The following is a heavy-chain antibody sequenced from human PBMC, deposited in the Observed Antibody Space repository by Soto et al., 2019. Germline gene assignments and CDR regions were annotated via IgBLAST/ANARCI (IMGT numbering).Heavy chain of an antibody. CDR2: IYAYNGNT. J-gene: IGHJ4*02. V-gene: IGHV1-18*01. D-gene: IGHD5-18*01. CDR1: DYTFTNYG. CDR3: ARAIAGGYGHTALDY. Sequence: QIQLVQSGAEVKKPGASVKVSCKASDYTFTNYGISWVRQARGQGLEWMGWIYAYNGNTDYARKFQARVTMTTDTSTTTAYMELRSLRSDDTAVYYCARAIAGGYGHTALDYWGQGTLVTVSS.